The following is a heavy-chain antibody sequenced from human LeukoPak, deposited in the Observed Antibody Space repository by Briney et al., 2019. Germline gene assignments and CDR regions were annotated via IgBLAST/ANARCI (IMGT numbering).Heavy chain of an antibody. V-gene: IGHV4-34*01. CDR3: ARAAYCSSTNCYGFDY. J-gene: IGHJ4*02. D-gene: IGHD2-2*01. CDR2: VNHSGST. CDR1: GFSFSSYE. Sequence: GSLRLSCAASGFSFSSYEMNWVRQAPGKGLEWVGEVNHSGSTYYNPSLKSRVTFSVDTSKKQFSLKLTSVTAADTAVYYCARAAYCSSTNCYGFDYWGQGTLVTVSS.